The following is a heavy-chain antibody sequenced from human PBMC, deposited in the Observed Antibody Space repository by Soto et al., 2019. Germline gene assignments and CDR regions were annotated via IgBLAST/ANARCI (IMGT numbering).Heavy chain of an antibody. CDR3: ARAGNRGERPSKRYNWFDP. CDR2: IYYSGST. D-gene: IGHD3-16*01. CDR1: GGSISSGGYY. Sequence: PSETLSLTCTVSGGSISSGGYYWSWIRQHPGKGLEWIGYIYYSGSTYYNPSLKSRVTISVDTSKNQFSLKLSSVTAADTAVYYCARAGNRGERPSKRYNWFDPWGQGTLVTVSS. J-gene: IGHJ5*02. V-gene: IGHV4-31*03.